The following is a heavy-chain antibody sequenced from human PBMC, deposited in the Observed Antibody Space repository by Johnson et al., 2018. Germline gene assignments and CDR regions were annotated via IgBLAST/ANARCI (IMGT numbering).Heavy chain of an antibody. J-gene: IGHJ6*02. D-gene: IGHD2-2*02. Sequence: QVQLVQSGAEVKKPGASVKVSCKASGYTFTSYYMHWVRQAPGQGLEWMGIINPSVGSTSYAQKFQGRVTMTRDTSTSTGNLELSSLRSEDTAVYYCARAKDIVVVPAAIRNYYYGMDVWGQGTTVTVSS. CDR3: ARAKDIVVVPAAIRNYYYGMDV. CDR2: INPSVGST. CDR1: GYTFTSYY. V-gene: IGHV1-46*01.